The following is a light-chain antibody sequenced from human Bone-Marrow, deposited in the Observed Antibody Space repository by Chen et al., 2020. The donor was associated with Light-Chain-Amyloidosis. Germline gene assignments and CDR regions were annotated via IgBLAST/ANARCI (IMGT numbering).Light chain of an antibody. J-gene: IGKJ4*01. Sequence: EIVLTQSPGTLSLSPGEGANLSCRASQTISSNYLTWYQQKFGQAPRLLIYCSSSRATGIPDRFTGSGSGTDFTLTINRLEPEDFAMYYCQQYGTSPLTFGGGIKVEIK. CDR2: CSS. CDR3: QQYGTSPLT. V-gene: IGKV3-20*01. CDR1: QTISSNY.